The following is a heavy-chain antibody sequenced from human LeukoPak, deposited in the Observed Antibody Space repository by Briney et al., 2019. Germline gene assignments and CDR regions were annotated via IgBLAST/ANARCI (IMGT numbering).Heavy chain of an antibody. CDR3: ARNKKDIVLMVYAIGGSYFDY. Sequence: PSETLSLTCTVSGGSISSYYWSWIRQPPGKGLEWIGYIYYSGSTNYNPSLKSRVTISVDRSKNQFSLKLSSVTAADTAVYYCARNKKDIVLMVYAIGGSYFDYWGQGTLVTVSS. J-gene: IGHJ4*02. CDR1: GGSISSYY. V-gene: IGHV4-59*12. D-gene: IGHD2-8*01. CDR2: IYYSGST.